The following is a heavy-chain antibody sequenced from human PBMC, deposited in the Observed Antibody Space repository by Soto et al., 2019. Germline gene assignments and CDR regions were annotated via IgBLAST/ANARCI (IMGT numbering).Heavy chain of an antibody. CDR3: ARSPSGSYPSGNALDI. CDR2: IGTKADT. J-gene: IGHJ3*02. V-gene: IGHV3-13*01. D-gene: IGHD1-26*01. Sequence: PGGSLRLSCATSGFDFNNYDMCWVRQPTGKGLEWVSAIGTKADTFYPDSVKGRFTISRENARNSLYLQMNSLRAGDTGVYYCARSPSGSYPSGNALDIWGQGTMV. CDR1: GFDFNNYD.